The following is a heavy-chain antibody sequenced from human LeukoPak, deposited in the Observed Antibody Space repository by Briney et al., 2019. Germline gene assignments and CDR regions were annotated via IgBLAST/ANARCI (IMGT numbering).Heavy chain of an antibody. CDR2: INHSGST. D-gene: IGHD3-22*01. V-gene: IGHV4-34*01. Sequence: PSETLSLTCAVYGGSFSGYYWSRIRQPPGKGLEWIGEINHSGSTNYNPSLKSRVTISVDTSKNQFSLKLSSVTAADTAVYYCARTAHYYDSSGYWCFDYWGQGTLVTVSP. J-gene: IGHJ4*02. CDR3: ARTAHYYDSSGYWCFDY. CDR1: GGSFSGYY.